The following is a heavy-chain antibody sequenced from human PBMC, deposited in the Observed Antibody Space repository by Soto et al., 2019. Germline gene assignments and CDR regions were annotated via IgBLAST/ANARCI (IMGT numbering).Heavy chain of an antibody. CDR2: ISSSSSYI. CDR3: ARVDYDSSGYLDY. V-gene: IGHV3-21*01. CDR1: GFTFSSYS. Sequence: PGGSLRLSCAASGFTFSSYSMNWVRQAPGKGLEWVSSISSSSSYIYYADSVKGRFTISRDNAKNSLYLQMNSLRAEDTAVYYCARVDYDSSGYLDYWGQGTLVTLSS. D-gene: IGHD3-22*01. J-gene: IGHJ4*02.